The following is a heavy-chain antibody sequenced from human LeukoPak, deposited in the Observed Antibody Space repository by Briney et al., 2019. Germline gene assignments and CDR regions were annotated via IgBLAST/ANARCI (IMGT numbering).Heavy chain of an antibody. D-gene: IGHD3-3*01. V-gene: IGHV1-2*02. CDR2: INPNSGGT. CDR1: GYTFTGYY. J-gene: IGHJ4*02. CDR3: ARVEYYDFWGGYSPFDY. Sequence: GASVKVSCKASGYTFTGYYMHWVRQAPGQGLEWMGWINPNSGGTNYAQKFQGRVTMTRDTSISTAYMELSRLRSDDTAVYYCARVEYYDFWGGYSPFDYWGQGTLVTVSS.